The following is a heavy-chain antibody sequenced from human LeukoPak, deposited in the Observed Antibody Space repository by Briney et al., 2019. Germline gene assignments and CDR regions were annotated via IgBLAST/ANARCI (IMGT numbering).Heavy chain of an antibody. Sequence: PRGALRVSCTASGFTLGDYAMSWFRQAPGKRLEWVGFIRSKAYGGTTEYAASVKGRFTISRDDSKSTAYLQMSSLKTEDTAVYYCTGDFGAFDIWGQGTMVTVSS. J-gene: IGHJ3*02. D-gene: IGHD4-17*01. CDR2: IRSKAYGGTT. CDR3: TGDFGAFDI. V-gene: IGHV3-49*03. CDR1: GFTLGDYA.